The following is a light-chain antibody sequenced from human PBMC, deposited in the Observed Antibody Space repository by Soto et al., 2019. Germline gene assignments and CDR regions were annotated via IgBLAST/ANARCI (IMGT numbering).Light chain of an antibody. CDR3: QQYDNWPPWT. J-gene: IGKJ1*01. V-gene: IGKV3-15*01. CDR2: GAS. CDR1: QSVRSN. Sequence: EIVMTQSPATLSVSPGERATLSCRASQSVRSNLAWYQQKPGQAPRLLIYGASTSATGIPARFSGSGSGTDFTLTISRLQSEDFAVYYCQQYDNWPPWTFGQGTKVEIK.